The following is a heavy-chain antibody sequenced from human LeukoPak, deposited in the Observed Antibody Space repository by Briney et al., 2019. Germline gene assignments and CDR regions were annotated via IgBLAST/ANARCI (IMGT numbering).Heavy chain of an antibody. D-gene: IGHD2-15*01. J-gene: IGHJ1*01. V-gene: IGHV3-33*01. CDR1: GFTFSSYG. CDR3: ARGDCSGGSCYFAAEYFQH. Sequence: GGSLRLSCAASGFTFSSYGMHWVRQAPGKGLEWVAVIWYDGSNKYYADSVKGRFTISRDNSRNTLYLQMNSLRAEDTAVYYCARGDCSGGSCYFAAEYFQHWGQGTLVTVSS. CDR2: IWYDGSNK.